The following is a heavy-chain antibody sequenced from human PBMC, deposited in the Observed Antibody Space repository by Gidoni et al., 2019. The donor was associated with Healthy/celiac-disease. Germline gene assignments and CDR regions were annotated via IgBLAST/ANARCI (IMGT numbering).Heavy chain of an antibody. V-gene: IGHV3-15*01. CDR3: TSYYYDSSGFDY. CDR1: GFTFSNAW. D-gene: IGHD3-22*01. Sequence: EVQLVESGGGLVKPGGSLRLSCAASGFTFSNAWMSWVRQAPGKGLEWVGRMKSKTDGGTTDYAAPVKGRFTISRDDSKNTLYLQMNSLKTEDTAVYYCTSYYYDSSGFDYWGQGTLVTVSS. CDR2: MKSKTDGGTT. J-gene: IGHJ4*02.